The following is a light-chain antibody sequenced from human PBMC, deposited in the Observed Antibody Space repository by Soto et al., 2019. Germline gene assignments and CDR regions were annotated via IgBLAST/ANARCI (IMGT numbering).Light chain of an antibody. CDR1: SSDVGGYNY. V-gene: IGLV2-14*01. CDR2: EVS. CDR3: ILFAGSSTLYV. Sequence: QSVLTQPASVSGSPGQSITISCTGTSSDVGGYNYVSWYQQHPGKAPKLMIYEVSNRPSGVSNRFSGSKSGNTASLTISGPKAGDGAVYYCILFAGSSTLYVFGLGPKVTVL. J-gene: IGLJ1*01.